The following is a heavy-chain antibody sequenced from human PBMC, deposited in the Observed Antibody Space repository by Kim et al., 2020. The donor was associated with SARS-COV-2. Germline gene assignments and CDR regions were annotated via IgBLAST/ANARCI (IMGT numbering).Heavy chain of an antibody. Sequence: GGSLRLSCAASGFIFSSYWMTWVRQAPGKGLEWVANIKQDGSEKYYVDSVKGRFTISRDNAKNSLYMQMNSLRAEDTAVYYCARGRRFDYWGQGTLVTVS. CDR3: ARGRRFDY. J-gene: IGHJ4*02. V-gene: IGHV3-7*03. CDR2: IKQDGSEK. D-gene: IGHD1-1*01. CDR1: GFIFSSYW.